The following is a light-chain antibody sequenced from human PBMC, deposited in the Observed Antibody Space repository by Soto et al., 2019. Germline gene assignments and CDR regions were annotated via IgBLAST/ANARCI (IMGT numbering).Light chain of an antibody. CDR1: QSVSSN. CDR2: GAS. V-gene: IGKV3-15*01. Sequence: EIVMTQSPATLSVSPGERATLSCSASQSVSSNLACYQQKPGQPPRLLIYGASTRATGIPARFSGSGSGTDFTLTISSLQPEDFAVYYCQQYNDSPITFGQGTQVEIK. J-gene: IGKJ1*01. CDR3: QQYNDSPIT.